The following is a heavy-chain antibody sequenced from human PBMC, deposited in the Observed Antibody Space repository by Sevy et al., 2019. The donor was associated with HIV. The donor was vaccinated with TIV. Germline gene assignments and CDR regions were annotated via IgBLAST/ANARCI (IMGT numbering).Heavy chain of an antibody. CDR3: TTDPITMVRGTDY. V-gene: IGHV3-15*01. Sequence: GGSLRLSCAASGFTFSNAWMSWVRQAPGKGLERVGRIKSKTDGGTTDYAAPVKGRFTISRDDSKNTLYLQMNSLKTEDTAVYYCTTDPITMVRGTDYWGQGTLVTVSS. J-gene: IGHJ4*02. D-gene: IGHD3-10*01. CDR2: IKSKTDGGTT. CDR1: GFTFSNAW.